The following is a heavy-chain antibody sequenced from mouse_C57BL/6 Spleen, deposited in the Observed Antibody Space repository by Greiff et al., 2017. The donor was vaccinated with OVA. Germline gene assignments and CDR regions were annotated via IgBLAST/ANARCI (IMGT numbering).Heavy chain of an antibody. D-gene: IGHD2-5*01. CDR1: GYAFSSSW. J-gene: IGHJ4*01. CDR3: ARGSNPYAMDY. V-gene: IGHV1-82*01. Sequence: VQLQQSGPELVKPGASVKISCKASGYAFSSSWMNWVKQRPGKGLEWIGRIYPGDGDTNYNGKFKGKATLTADKSSSTAYMQLSSLTSEDAAVYFCARGSNPYAMDYWGQGTSVTVSS. CDR2: IYPGDGDT.